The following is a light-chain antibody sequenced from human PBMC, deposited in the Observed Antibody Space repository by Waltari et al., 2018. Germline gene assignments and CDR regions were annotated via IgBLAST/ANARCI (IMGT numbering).Light chain of an antibody. CDR1: NSNIGNNH. V-gene: IGLV1-51*01. J-gene: IGLJ2*01. Sequence: QSVLTQPPSMSAAPGQKVTISCSGTNSNIGNNHVSWYQQFPGTAPKLLIYDNNNRPSGIPDRFSGSKSGTSATLGITGLQTGDEADYYCATWDTSLSAVVFGGGTKLTVL. CDR3: ATWDTSLSAVV. CDR2: DNN.